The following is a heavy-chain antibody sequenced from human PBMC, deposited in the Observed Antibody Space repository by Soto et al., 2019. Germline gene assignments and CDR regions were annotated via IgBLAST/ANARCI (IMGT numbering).Heavy chain of an antibody. Sequence: ASVKVSCKTSGYTFSNYGITWVRQAPGQPLEWLGWISLYSDGTNYAQKFQGRVSMTTDTSTTTAYMELRSLRSDDTAVYYCARSRSSGQYYYYGMDVWGQGATVTVSS. CDR3: ARSRSSGQYYYYGMDV. J-gene: IGHJ6*02. V-gene: IGHV1-18*01. CDR1: GYTFSNYG. CDR2: ISLYSDGT. D-gene: IGHD6-19*01.